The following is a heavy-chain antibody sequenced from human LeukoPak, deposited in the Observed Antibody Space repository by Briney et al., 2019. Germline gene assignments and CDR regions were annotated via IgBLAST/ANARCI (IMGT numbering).Heavy chain of an antibody. CDR3: ARGADYYYGMDV. J-gene: IGHJ6*04. Sequence: SVKVSCKASGGTFSSYAISWVRQAPGQGLEWMGGIIPIFGTANYAQEFQGRVTITADESTSTAYMELSSLRSEDTAVYYCARGADYYYGMDVWGKGTTVTVSS. V-gene: IGHV1-69*13. CDR1: GGTFSSYA. CDR2: IIPIFGTA.